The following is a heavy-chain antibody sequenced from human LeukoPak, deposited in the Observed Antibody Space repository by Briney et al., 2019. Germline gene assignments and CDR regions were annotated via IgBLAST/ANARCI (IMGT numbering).Heavy chain of an antibody. CDR3: ITDGIHGDSLNDAFDI. V-gene: IGHV3-15*01. J-gene: IGHJ3*02. CDR1: GFTFNNAW. CDR2: IKSKTDGGTT. D-gene: IGHD2-21*02. Sequence: GGSLSLSCAASGFTFNNAWMSWVRQAPGKGLEWVGRIKSKTDGGTTDYAAPVKGRFTISRDDSKNTLYLQMNSLKTEDTAVYYCITDGIHGDSLNDAFDIWGQGTTVTVSS.